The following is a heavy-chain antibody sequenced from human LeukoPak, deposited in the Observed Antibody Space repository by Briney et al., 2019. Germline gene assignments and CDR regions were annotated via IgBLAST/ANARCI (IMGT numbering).Heavy chain of an antibody. CDR2: INPSGGST. V-gene: IGHV1-46*01. D-gene: IGHD6-13*01. J-gene: IGHJ6*03. CDR3: ARGVKSSSWYGRNYYMDV. CDR1: GYTFTSYY. Sequence: GASVKVSCKASGYTFTSYYMHWVRQAPGQGLEWMGIINPSGGSTSYAQKFQGRVTMTRNTSISTAYMELSSLRSEDTAVYYCARGVKSSSWYGRNYYMDVWGKGTTVTISS.